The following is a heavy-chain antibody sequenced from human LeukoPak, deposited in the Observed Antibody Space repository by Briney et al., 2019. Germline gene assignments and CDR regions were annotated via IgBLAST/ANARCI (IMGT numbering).Heavy chain of an antibody. Sequence: GGSLRLSCAASGFTFSSYWMSWVRQAPGKGLEWVANIKQDGSEKYYVDSVKGRFTISRDNAKNSLYLQMNSLRAEDTAMYYCARDPTVTNFHDAFDIWGQGTMVTVSS. V-gene: IGHV3-7*05. CDR1: GFTFSSYW. D-gene: IGHD4-17*01. CDR3: ARDPTVTNFHDAFDI. J-gene: IGHJ3*02. CDR2: IKQDGSEK.